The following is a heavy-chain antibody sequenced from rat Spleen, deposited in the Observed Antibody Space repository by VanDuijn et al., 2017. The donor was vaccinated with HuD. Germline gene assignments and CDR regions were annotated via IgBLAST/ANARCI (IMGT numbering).Heavy chain of an antibody. J-gene: IGHJ2*01. CDR2: ISSGGST. V-gene: IGHV2-6*01. CDR1: GFSLTSYH. CDR3: ARANRDTYAHFDY. D-gene: IGHD2-5*01. Sequence: QVQLKESGPGLVQPSQTLSLTCTVSGFSLTSYHVSWVRQPPGKGLEWIAAISSGGSTYYNSALKSRLSISRDTSKSQVFLKMNSLQTEDTATYYCARANRDTYAHFDYWGQGVMVTVSS.